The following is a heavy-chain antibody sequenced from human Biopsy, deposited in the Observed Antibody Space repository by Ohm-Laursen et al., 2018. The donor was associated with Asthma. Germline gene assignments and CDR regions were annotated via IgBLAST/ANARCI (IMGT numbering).Heavy chain of an antibody. D-gene: IGHD6-19*01. Sequence: SVKVSCKSPGGTFSNFAISWVRQAPGQGLEWLGGIMTVFGTTNYAQKFQGRVTITADESTSTAYMEVTSLRSEDTAIYYCARCQVGYSSGWSLLLKKIYYSGMDVWGQGAAVTVSS. CDR2: IMTVFGTT. CDR3: ARCQVGYSSGWSLLLKKIYYSGMDV. V-gene: IGHV1-69*13. J-gene: IGHJ6*02. CDR1: GGTFSNFA.